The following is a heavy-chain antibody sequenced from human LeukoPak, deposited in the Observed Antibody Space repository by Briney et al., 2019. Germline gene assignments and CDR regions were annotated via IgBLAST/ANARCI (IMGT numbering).Heavy chain of an antibody. D-gene: IGHD2-15*01. Sequence: SETLSLTCTVSGGSISSGSYYWRWIRQPAAKGLEWLGRIYTSGSTNYNPSLKSRVTISVDTSKNQFSLKLSSVTAADTAVYYCARGVSIPTTPKFDYWGQGTLVTVSS. CDR3: ARGVSIPTTPKFDY. CDR1: GGSISSGSYY. CDR2: IYTSGST. V-gene: IGHV4-61*02. J-gene: IGHJ4*02.